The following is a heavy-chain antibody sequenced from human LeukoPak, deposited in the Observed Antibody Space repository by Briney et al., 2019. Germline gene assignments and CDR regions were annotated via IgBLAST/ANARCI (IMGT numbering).Heavy chain of an antibody. CDR1: GYTFTSYG. J-gene: IGHJ4*02. Sequence: ASVKVSCKASGYTFTSYGISWVRQAPGHGLEWMGWISAYNGNTKYAQKLQGRITMTTDTSTSTAYMDLMRLRSDDTAVYYCARDRGTSWYELDYWGQGTLVTVSS. CDR3: ARDRGTSWYELDY. D-gene: IGHD6-13*01. CDR2: ISAYNGNT. V-gene: IGHV1-18*01.